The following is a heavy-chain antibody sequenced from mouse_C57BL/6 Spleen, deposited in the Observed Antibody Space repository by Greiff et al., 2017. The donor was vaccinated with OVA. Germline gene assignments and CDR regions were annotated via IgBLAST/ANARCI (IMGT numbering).Heavy chain of an antibody. D-gene: IGHD2-2*01. J-gene: IGHJ2*01. V-gene: IGHV1-42*01. Sequence: VQLQQSGPELVKPGDSVKISCTASGYSFTGYYMNWVKQSPEKSLEWIGEINPSTGGTTYNQKFKAKATLTVDKTSSTAYMQLKSLTSEDSAVYYCARQGYDGYWGQGTTLTVSS. CDR1: GYSFTGYY. CDR2: INPSTGGT. CDR3: ARQGYDGY.